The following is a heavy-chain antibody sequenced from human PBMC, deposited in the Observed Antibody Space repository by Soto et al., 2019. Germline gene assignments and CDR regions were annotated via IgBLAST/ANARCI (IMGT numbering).Heavy chain of an antibody. Sequence: QVQLVESGGGVVQPGRSLRLSCAASGFTFSSYGMHCVRQAPGKGLEWVAVISYDGSNKYYADSVKGRFTISRDNSKNTLYLQMNSLRAEDTAVYYCAKDHGNYYDRGTYYFDYWGQGTLVTVSS. CDR2: ISYDGSNK. CDR3: AKDHGNYYDRGTYYFDY. D-gene: IGHD3-22*01. J-gene: IGHJ4*02. V-gene: IGHV3-30*18. CDR1: GFTFSSYG.